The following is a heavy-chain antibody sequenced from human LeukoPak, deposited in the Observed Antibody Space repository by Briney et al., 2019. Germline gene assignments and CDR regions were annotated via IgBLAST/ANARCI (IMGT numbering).Heavy chain of an antibody. J-gene: IGHJ4*02. Sequence: GGSLRLSCAASGFTLGSYWMHWVRQAPGKGLVWVSRISTDGSTTRYADSVKGRFSISRDNAKNSLYLQMNTLRAEDTALYYCAREAAAEGDCWGQGTLVTVSS. CDR3: AREAAAEGDC. CDR1: GFTLGSYW. CDR2: ISTDGSTT. V-gene: IGHV3-74*01. D-gene: IGHD6-13*01.